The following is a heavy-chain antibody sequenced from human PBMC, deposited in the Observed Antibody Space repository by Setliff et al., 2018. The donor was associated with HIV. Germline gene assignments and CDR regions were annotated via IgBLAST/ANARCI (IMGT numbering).Heavy chain of an antibody. CDR3: ARVLGYASGRSRAFDI. CDR1: GGSMSSDDYY. D-gene: IGHD3-10*01. J-gene: IGHJ3*02. V-gene: IGHV4-30-4*08. CDR2: IHYSGTT. Sequence: SETLSLTCTVSGGSMSSDDYYWSWIRQPPGKGLERIGYIHYSGTTYYTPSLKSRLTMSVDTSRNQFSLSLSSVTAADTAVYYCARVLGYASGRSRAFDIWGQGTLVTVSS.